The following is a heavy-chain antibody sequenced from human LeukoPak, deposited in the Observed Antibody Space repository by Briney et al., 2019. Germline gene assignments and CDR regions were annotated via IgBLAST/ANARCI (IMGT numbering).Heavy chain of an antibody. CDR3: ARPRATDYYDSSGYYSYYFDY. CDR1: GGSISSSSYY. V-gene: IGHV4-39*01. D-gene: IGHD3-22*01. Sequence: SETLSLTCTVSGGSISSSSYYWGWIRQPPGKGLGWIGSIYYSGSTYYNPSLKSRVTISVDTSKNQFSLKLSSVTAADTAVYYCARPRATDYYDSSGYYSYYFDYWGQGTLVTVSS. CDR2: IYYSGST. J-gene: IGHJ4*02.